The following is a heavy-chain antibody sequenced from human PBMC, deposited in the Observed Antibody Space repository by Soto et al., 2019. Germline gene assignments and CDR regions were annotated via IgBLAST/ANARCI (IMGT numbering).Heavy chain of an antibody. Sequence: QVQLVQSGAEVKKPGSSVKVSCRASGATFSTHTIIWVRQAPGQGLEWVGRIIPMLGIANYAQKFQGRVTITADKYTSTAYMELNSLTSEDTAIYYCARDKDQLPTHWGQGTLVTVSS. D-gene: IGHD2-2*01. CDR3: ARDKDQLPTH. J-gene: IGHJ1*01. CDR2: IIPMLGIA. CDR1: GATFSTHT. V-gene: IGHV1-69*02.